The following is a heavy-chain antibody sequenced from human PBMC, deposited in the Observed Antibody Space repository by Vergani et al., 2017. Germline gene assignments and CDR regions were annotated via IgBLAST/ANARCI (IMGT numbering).Heavy chain of an antibody. Sequence: QVQLQESGPGLVKPSKTLSLTCAVSGYSISSGYYWDWIRLPPGKGLEWIGSIYRTGRTHFNPSLKSRVTISVDTSNNHFSLRLNSRTAADTAVYYCARRSGIVYDIFSGTQYFFDFWGQGTLVTVSS. CDR3: ARRSGIVYDIFSGTQYFFDF. CDR1: GYSISSGYY. D-gene: IGHD3-9*01. CDR2: IYRTGRT. J-gene: IGHJ4*02. V-gene: IGHV4-38-2*01.